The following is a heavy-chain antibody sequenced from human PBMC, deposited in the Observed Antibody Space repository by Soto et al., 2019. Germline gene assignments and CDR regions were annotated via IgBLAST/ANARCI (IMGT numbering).Heavy chain of an antibody. Sequence: PSETLSLTCTVSGGSISSYYWSWIRQPPGKGLDWTGYISYSGSTNYNPSLKSRVTISVDTSKNQFSLKLSSVTAADTAVYYCARHEDCGGDCSNWFDPWGQGTLVTVSS. CDR2: ISYSGST. CDR1: GGSISSYY. CDR3: ARHEDCGGDCSNWFDP. J-gene: IGHJ5*02. D-gene: IGHD2-21*01. V-gene: IGHV4-59*08.